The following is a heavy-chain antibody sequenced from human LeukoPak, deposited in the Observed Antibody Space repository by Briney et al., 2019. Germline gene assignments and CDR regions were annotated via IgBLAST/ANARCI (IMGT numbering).Heavy chain of an antibody. CDR1: GGTFSGYA. CDR2: IIPIFGTA. Sequence: SVKVSCKASGGTFSGYAISWVRQAPGQGLEWMGGIIPIFGTANYAQKFQGRVTITTDESTSTAYMELSSLRSEDTAVYYCARGYSNIQYYFDYWGQGTLVTVSS. J-gene: IGHJ4*02. V-gene: IGHV1-69*05. CDR3: ARGYSNIQYYFDY. D-gene: IGHD4-11*01.